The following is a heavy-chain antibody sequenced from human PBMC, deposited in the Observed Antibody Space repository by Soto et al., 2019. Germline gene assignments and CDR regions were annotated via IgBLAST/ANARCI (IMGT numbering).Heavy chain of an antibody. V-gene: IGHV1-69*13. CDR1: GSTFSSYA. D-gene: IGHD5-18*01. J-gene: IGHJ6*02. Sequence: SVKVSCKASGSTFSSYAISWVRQAPGQGLEWMGGIIPIFGTANYAQKFQGRVTITADESTSTAYMELSSLRSEDTAVYYCASCIQLWQPENYYYYGMDVWGQGTTVTVSS. CDR2: IIPIFGTA. CDR3: ASCIQLWQPENYYYYGMDV.